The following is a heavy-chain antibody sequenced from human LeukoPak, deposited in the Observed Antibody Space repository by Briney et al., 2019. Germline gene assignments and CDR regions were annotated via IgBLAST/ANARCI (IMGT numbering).Heavy chain of an antibody. D-gene: IGHD4-17*01. Sequence: SETLSLTCTVSGGSISSGFWWSWVRQPPGKGLEWIGEIHRSGSTNYNPSLKSRVTISVDKSKNQFSLNLSSVTATDTATYFCARNGHYSADYWGQGTLVTVSS. J-gene: IGHJ4*02. V-gene: IGHV4-4*02. CDR1: GGSISSGFW. CDR3: ARNGHYSADY. CDR2: IHRSGST.